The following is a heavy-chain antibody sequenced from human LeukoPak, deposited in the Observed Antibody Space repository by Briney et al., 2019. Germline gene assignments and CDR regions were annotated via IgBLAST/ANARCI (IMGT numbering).Heavy chain of an antibody. D-gene: IGHD2-21*02. J-gene: IGHJ6*02. CDR3: ASAYCGGDYHSANYYYGMDV. CDR2: MNPNSGNT. CDR1: GYTFTSYD. V-gene: IGHV1-8*01. Sequence: GASVKVSCKASGYTFTSYDINWVRQATGQGLEWMGWMNPNSGNTGYAQKFQGRVTMTRNTSISTAYMELSSLRSEDTAVYYCASAYCGGDYHSANYYYGMDVWGQGTTVTVSS.